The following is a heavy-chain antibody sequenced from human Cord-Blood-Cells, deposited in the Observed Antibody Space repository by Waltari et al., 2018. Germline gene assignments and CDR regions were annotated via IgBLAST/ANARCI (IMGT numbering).Heavy chain of an antibody. CDR1: GFTFSSYG. J-gene: IGHJ4*02. V-gene: IGHV3-33*01. CDR3: ARDKLGIFDY. Sequence: QVQLVESGGGVVQPGRSLRLSCAASGFTFSSYGMHWVRQAPGKGLGWVAVIWYDGSNKYYADSVKGRFTISRDNSKNTLYLQMNSLRAEDTAVYYCARDKLGIFDYWGQGTLVTVSS. CDR2: IWYDGSNK. D-gene: IGHD7-27*01.